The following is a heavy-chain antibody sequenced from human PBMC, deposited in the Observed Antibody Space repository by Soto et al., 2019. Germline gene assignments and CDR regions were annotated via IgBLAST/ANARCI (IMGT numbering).Heavy chain of an antibody. D-gene: IGHD2-2*01. CDR3: ASFPAPSDFDY. CDR1: GGSISSSNW. Sequence: QVQLQESGPGLVKPSGTLSLTCAVSGGSISSSNWWSWVRQPPGKGLEWIGEIYHSGSTNYNPSLRGRVPKSEAKSKNQFSRNLSSVPAADTAVYYCASFPAPSDFDYWGQETLVTVSS. V-gene: IGHV4-4*02. J-gene: IGHJ4*02. CDR2: IYHSGST.